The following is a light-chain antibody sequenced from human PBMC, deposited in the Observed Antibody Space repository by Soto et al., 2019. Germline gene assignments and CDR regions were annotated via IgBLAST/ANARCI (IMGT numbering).Light chain of an antibody. CDR1: QSVTTR. CDR2: GAS. V-gene: IGKV3-20*01. CDR3: QQYGGSPIT. J-gene: IGKJ5*01. Sequence: IVLTQSPGTLSLSPGERVTLSCRASQSVTTRLAWYQXKPGQAPTPXMSGASNRASGVPVRFSGSGSGTDLTLTITRLEPEDFELYYCQQYGGSPITFGLGTRLEIK.